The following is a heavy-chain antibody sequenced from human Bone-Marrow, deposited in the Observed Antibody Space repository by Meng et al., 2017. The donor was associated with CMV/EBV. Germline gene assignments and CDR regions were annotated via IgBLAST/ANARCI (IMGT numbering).Heavy chain of an antibody. Sequence: LSLTCTVSGGSISSGDYYWSWIRQPPGKGPEWISYITSGSSITYYADSVKGRFTISRGNARNSLFLQMNILRAEDTAVYYCAREGRPAVRADFDWWGQGSLVTVSS. V-gene: IGHV3-11*04. CDR1: GGSISSGDYY. J-gene: IGHJ4*02. D-gene: IGHD4-23*01. CDR3: AREGRPAVRADFDW. CDR2: ITSGSSIT.